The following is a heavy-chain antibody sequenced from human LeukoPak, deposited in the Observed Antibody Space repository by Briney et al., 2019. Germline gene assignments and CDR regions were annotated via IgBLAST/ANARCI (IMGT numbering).Heavy chain of an antibody. D-gene: IGHD3-10*01. Sequence: PGGSLRLSCAASGFTFSSYEMNWVRQAPGKGLEWVSAISGSGGSTYYADSVKGRFTISRDNSKNTLYLQMNSLRAEDTAVYYCAKERGYGSGSYYLNWFDPWGQGTLVTVSS. V-gene: IGHV3-23*01. CDR2: ISGSGGST. CDR1: GFTFSSYE. CDR3: AKERGYGSGSYYLNWFDP. J-gene: IGHJ5*02.